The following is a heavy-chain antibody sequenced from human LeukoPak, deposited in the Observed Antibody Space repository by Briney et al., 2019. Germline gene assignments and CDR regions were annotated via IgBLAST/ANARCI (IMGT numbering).Heavy chain of an antibody. J-gene: IGHJ6*03. D-gene: IGHD1/OR15-1a*01. CDR2: VNHSGGT. CDR3: ARGAADRNNYYYYIDV. Sequence: SETLSLTCDVYGESFSGYYWSWIRQPPGKGLEWIGEVNHSGGTNYNPSLKRRVTISLDTSKNQFSLKLSSVTAADTAVYYCARGAADRNNYYYYIDVWGKGTTVTVSS. V-gene: IGHV4-34*01. CDR1: GESFSGYY.